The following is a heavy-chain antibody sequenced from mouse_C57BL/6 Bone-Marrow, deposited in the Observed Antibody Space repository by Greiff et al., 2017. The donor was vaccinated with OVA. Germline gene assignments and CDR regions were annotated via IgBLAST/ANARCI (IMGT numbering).Heavy chain of an antibody. CDR2: INPSTGGT. CDR3: ARRQLRLLYYAMDY. V-gene: IGHV1-42*01. Sequence: VQLQQSGPELVKPGASVQISCKASGYSFTGYYMNWVKQSPEKSLEWIGEINPSTGGTTYNQKFKAKATLTVDKSSSTAYMQLKSLTSEDSAVYYCARRQLRLLYYAMDYWGQGTSVTVSS. J-gene: IGHJ4*01. CDR1: GYSFTGYY. D-gene: IGHD3-2*02.